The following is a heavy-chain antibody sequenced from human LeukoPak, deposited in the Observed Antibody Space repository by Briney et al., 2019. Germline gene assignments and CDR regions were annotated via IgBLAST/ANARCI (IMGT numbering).Heavy chain of an antibody. J-gene: IGHJ5*02. CDR3: ARGHLDP. Sequence: PGGSLRPSCAASGFTFSDYWMNWIRQAPGKGLEWVARIMKDGNEKYYVESIKGRFTISRDNAKNALYLQMNGLRAEDTGVYYCARGHLDPWGQGTLVTVSS. CDR1: GFTFSDYW. V-gene: IGHV3-7*01. CDR2: IMKDGNEK.